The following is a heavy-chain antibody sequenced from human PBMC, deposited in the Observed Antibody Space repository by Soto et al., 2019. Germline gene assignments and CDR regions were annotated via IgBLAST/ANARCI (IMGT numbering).Heavy chain of an antibody. J-gene: IGHJ4*02. D-gene: IGHD3-10*01. CDR2: IYYSGST. CDR3: ARVSIYGSGGNYLDY. CDR1: GGSISSGGDY. Sequence: SETLSLTCTVSGGSISSGGDYWIWIRHHPGKGLEWIGYIYYSGSTYYNPSLKSRVTISVDTSKNQFSLKLSSVTAADTAVYYCARVSIYGSGGNYLDYWGRGTLVTVSS. V-gene: IGHV4-31*03.